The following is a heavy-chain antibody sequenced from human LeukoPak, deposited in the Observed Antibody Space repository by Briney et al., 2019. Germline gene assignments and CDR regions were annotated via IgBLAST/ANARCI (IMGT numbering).Heavy chain of an antibody. J-gene: IGHJ4*02. V-gene: IGHV4-59*02. CDR2: IYYSGST. CDR1: GGSVRDNY. Sequence: SETLSLTCAVYGGSVRDNYWSWIRQPPGKGLEWIGYIYYSGSTNYNPSLKSRVTISVDTSKNQFSLKLSSVTAADTAVYYCARDLTYWGQGTLVTVSS. CDR3: ARDLTY.